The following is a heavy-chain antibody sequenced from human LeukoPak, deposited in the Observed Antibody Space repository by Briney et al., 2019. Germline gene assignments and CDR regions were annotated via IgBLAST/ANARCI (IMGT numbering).Heavy chain of an antibody. V-gene: IGHV3-23*01. CDR2: VSGSGRTT. J-gene: IGHJ4*02. CDR3: ANWREGVRPDFES. CDR1: GFTFSTYA. D-gene: IGHD3-3*01. Sequence: GGSLRLSCATSGFTFSTYAMSWVRQAPGKGLEWVPVVSGSGRTTYYADSVKGRFTISRDNSKSTMYVQMNSLRVEDTAVYYCANWREGVRPDFESWGQGTLVTVSP.